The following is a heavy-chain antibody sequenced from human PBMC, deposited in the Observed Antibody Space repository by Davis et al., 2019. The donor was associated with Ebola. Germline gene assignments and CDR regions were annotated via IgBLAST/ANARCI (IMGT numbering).Heavy chain of an antibody. CDR1: GYTFTSYG. J-gene: IGHJ5*02. CDR2: ISAYNGNT. CDR3: ARDQPGSSSFNWFDP. Sequence: ASVKVSCKASGYTFTSYGISWVRQAPGQGLEWMRWISAYNGNTNYAQKLQGRVTMTTDTSTSTAYMELRSLRSDDTAVYYCARDQPGSSSFNWFDPWGQGTLVTVSS. V-gene: IGHV1-18*01. D-gene: IGHD6-13*01.